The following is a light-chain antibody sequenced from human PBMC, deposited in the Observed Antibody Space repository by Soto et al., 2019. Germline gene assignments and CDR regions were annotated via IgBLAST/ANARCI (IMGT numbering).Light chain of an antibody. Sequence: IVMTQSPATLSVSPGERATLSCRASQSVRSNLAWYQQKPGQAPRLLIYGASTRATGIPAKFSGGGSGTDFTFTICSMKPEDFATYDCQQSYSKWTFCQGTKVDIK. CDR2: GAS. V-gene: IGKV3-15*01. CDR3: QQSYSKWT. CDR1: QSVRSN. J-gene: IGKJ1*01.